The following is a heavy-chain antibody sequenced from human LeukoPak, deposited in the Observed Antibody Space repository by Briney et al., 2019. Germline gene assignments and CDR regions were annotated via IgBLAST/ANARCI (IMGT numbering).Heavy chain of an antibody. D-gene: IGHD1-26*01. V-gene: IGHV4-59*01. CDR3: AASGGSYSFDY. CDR1: GGSISNYY. Sequence: SETLSLTCTVSGGSISNYYWSWIRQPPGKGLEWIGYIYYSGSTNYNPSLKSRVTISVDTSKNQFSLKLSSVTAADTAVYYCAASGGSYSFDYWGQGTLVTVSS. CDR2: IYYSGST. J-gene: IGHJ4*02.